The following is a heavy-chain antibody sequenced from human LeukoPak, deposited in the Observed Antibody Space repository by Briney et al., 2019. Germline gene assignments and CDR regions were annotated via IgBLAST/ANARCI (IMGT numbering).Heavy chain of an antibody. CDR1: GLTFIFYD. D-gene: IGHD4-23*01. V-gene: IGHV3-30*03. CDR2: ISYDERNK. J-gene: IGHJ4*02. CDR3: VLGQDGGVVDY. Sequence: PGTSLRLSCSASGLTFIFYDIHSVRQAPGNWLEWVAEISYDERNKDYADSVKGRFSISRDNSKNTLYAQMNSLRVENTAVYYCVLGQDGGVVDYWGQGTLVTVS.